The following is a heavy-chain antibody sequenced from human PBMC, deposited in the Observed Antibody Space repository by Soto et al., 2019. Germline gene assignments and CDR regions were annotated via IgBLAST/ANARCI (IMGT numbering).Heavy chain of an antibody. V-gene: IGHV3-48*03. CDR2: ISSSGSTI. J-gene: IGHJ4*02. Sequence: GGSLRLSCAASGFTFSSYEMNWVRQAPGKGLKWVSYISSSGSTIYYADSVKGRFTISRDNAKNSLYLQMNSLRAEDTAVYYCARYPASDYDLSPDYWGQGTLVTVSS. CDR1: GFTFSSYE. D-gene: IGHD3-3*01. CDR3: ARYPASDYDLSPDY.